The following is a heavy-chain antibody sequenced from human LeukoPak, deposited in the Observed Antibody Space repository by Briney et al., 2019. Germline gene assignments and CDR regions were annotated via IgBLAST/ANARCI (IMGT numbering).Heavy chain of an antibody. V-gene: IGHV5-51*01. J-gene: IGHJ3*02. CDR2: IYPSDSDT. Sequence: GESLKISCTGSGYSFTSYWIGWVRQMPEKGLEWMGIIYPSDSDTRYSPSFQGQVTISADKSISTAYPQWSSLKASDTAMYYCARSVVPRGDAFYIWGQGTMVTVSS. CDR3: ARSVVPRGDAFYI. D-gene: IGHD3-22*01. CDR1: GYSFTSYW.